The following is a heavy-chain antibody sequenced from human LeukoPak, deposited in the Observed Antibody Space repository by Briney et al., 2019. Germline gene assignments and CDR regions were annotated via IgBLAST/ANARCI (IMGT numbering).Heavy chain of an antibody. Sequence: GGSLRLSCAASGFTFNIYEMNWVRQAPGKGLEWLSYISNDGGTTFYVDSVRGRFTISTANNKNSLYLHMNSLRDTDTSVYYCAKGAYGTCCHWGQGTLVTVSS. CDR1: GFTFNIYE. D-gene: IGHD3-16*01. CDR3: AKGAYGTCCH. CDR2: ISNDGGTT. J-gene: IGHJ4*02. V-gene: IGHV3-48*03.